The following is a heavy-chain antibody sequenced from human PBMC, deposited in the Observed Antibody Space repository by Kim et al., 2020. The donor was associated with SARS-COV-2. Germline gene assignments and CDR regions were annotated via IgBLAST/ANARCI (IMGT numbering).Heavy chain of an antibody. V-gene: IGHV1-69*13. Sequence: SVKVSCKASGGTFSSYAISWVRQAPGQGLEWMGGIIPIFGTANYAQKFQGRVTITADESTSTAYMELSSLRSEDTAVYYCASALPSERSYGTTGPFGYWGQGTLVTVSS. CDR2: IIPIFGTA. J-gene: IGHJ4*02. D-gene: IGHD5-18*01. CDR1: GGTFSSYA. CDR3: ASALPSERSYGTTGPFGY.